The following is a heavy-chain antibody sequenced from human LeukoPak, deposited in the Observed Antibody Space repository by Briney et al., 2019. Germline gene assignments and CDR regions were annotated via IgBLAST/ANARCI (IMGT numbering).Heavy chain of an antibody. J-gene: IGHJ3*02. Sequence: PSETLSLTCTVSGYSISSGYYWGWIRQPPGKGLEWIGSMYHSGNTFYSPSLKSRVTISVDTSKNQFSLKLSSVTAADTAVYYCASSYYYDSSGYWPSPNDAFDMWGQGTMVTVSS. V-gene: IGHV4-38-2*02. CDR2: MYHSGNT. D-gene: IGHD3-22*01. CDR1: GYSISSGYY. CDR3: ASSYYYDSSGYWPSPNDAFDM.